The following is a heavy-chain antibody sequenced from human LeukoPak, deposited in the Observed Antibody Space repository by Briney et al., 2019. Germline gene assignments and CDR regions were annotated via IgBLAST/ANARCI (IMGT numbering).Heavy chain of an antibody. Sequence: SQTLSLTCTVSGGSISSTSYYWSWIRQPAGKGLEWIGHIYTTGSTNYNPSLKSRVTISLDTSKNHFSLKLSSVTAADTAVYYCARGAPQDYYDSSGYYMDVWGKGTTVTVSS. D-gene: IGHD3-22*01. V-gene: IGHV4-61*09. CDR3: ARGAPQDYYDSSGYYMDV. CDR2: IYTTGST. J-gene: IGHJ6*03. CDR1: GGSISSTSYY.